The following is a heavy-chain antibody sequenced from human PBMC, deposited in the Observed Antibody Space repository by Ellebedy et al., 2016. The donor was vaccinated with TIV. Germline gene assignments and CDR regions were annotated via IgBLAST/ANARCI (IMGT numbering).Heavy chain of an antibody. CDR3: VKDRTGNVPYDY. CDR1: GFTFGSYA. D-gene: IGHD1-1*01. CDR2: ITGSGRTT. J-gene: IGHJ4*02. Sequence: GESLKISCTASGFTFGSYAMSWVRQGPGKGLEWVSEITGSGRTTYYADSVKGRFTISRDNSKNALYLQMSSLRAEDTALYYCVKDRTGNVPYDYWGQGTLVTVSS. V-gene: IGHV3-23*01.